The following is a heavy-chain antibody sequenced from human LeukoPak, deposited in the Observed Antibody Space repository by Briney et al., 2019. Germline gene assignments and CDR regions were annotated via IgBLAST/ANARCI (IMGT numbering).Heavy chain of an antibody. CDR1: GGSISSSSYY. V-gene: IGHV4-39*01. CDR2: IYYSGST. Sequence: SETLSLTCTVSGGSISSSSYYWGWIRQPPGKGLEWIGSIYYSGSTYYNPSLKSRVTISVDTSKNQFSLKLSSVTAADTAVYYCARTARYSSGWFHYFDYWGQGTLVTVSS. D-gene: IGHD6-19*01. CDR3: ARTARYSSGWFHYFDY. J-gene: IGHJ4*02.